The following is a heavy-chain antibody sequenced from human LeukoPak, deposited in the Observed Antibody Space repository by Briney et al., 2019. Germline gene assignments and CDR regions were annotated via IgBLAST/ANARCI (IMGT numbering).Heavy chain of an antibody. CDR1: GYTFTGYY. D-gene: IGHD7-27*01. CDR3: ACPQTGDLYAFDI. CDR2: INPNSGGT. V-gene: IGHV1-2*02. J-gene: IGHJ3*02. Sequence: ASVKVSCKASGYTFTGYYMHWVRQAPGQGLEWMGWINPNSGGTNYAQKFQGRVTMTRDTSISTAYMELSRLRSDDTAVYYCACPQTGDLYAFDIWGQGTMVTVSS.